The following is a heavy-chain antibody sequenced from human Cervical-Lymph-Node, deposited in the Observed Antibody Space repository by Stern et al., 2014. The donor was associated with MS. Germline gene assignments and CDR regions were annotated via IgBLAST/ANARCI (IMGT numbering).Heavy chain of an antibody. V-gene: IGHV3-74*02. D-gene: IGHD2-2*01. CDR3: ARAFCSSTSCYGGVWFDP. CDR2: INNNGSTT. CDR1: GFTFSNYW. J-gene: IGHJ5*02. Sequence: EVQLVESGGGLLQPGGSLRLSCAASGFTFSNYWMHWVRQAPGKGLVWVSRINNNGSTTNYADSVNGRFTISRDNAKSTLFLQMSSLRAKDTAVYYCARAFCSSTSCYGGVWFDPWGQGTLVTVFS.